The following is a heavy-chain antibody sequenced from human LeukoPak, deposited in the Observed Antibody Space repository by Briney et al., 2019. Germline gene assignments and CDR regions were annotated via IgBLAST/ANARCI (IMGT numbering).Heavy chain of an antibody. D-gene: IGHD3-22*01. V-gene: IGHV1-69*04. CDR2: IIPILGIA. CDR1: GYTFTGYY. CDR3: AREPPHGDSSGFHRGYYYYGMDV. Sequence: GASVKVSCKASGYTFTGYYMHWVRQAPGQGLEWMGRIIPILGIANYAQKFQGRVTITADKSTSTAYMELSSLRSEDTAVYYCAREPPHGDSSGFHRGYYYYGMDVWGQGTTVTVSS. J-gene: IGHJ6*02.